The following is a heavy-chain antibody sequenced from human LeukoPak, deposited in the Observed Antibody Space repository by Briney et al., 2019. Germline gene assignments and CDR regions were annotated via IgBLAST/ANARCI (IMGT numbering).Heavy chain of an antibody. J-gene: IGHJ4*02. CDR1: GGSFSGYY. D-gene: IGHD5-18*01. CDR3: AKSSYSIFDY. CDR2: VYYSGTT. V-gene: IGHV4-34*01. Sequence: KPSETLSLTCAVYGGSFSGYYWSWIRQPPGKALEWIGSVYYSGTTPYNPSLKSRVTISVDTSKNQFSLKLSSVTAADTAVYYCAKSSYSIFDYWGQGTLVTVSS.